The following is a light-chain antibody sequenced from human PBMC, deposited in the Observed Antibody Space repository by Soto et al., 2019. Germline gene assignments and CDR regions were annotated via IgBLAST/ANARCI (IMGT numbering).Light chain of an antibody. Sequence: EIVLTQSPATLSLSPGERGTLXLWASQSVGSYLAWYQQKPGQAPRLLIYGASSRATGIPARFSGSGSGTEFTLTITSLQSEDFAVYYCQQYNNWPLTFGGGTKVDIK. CDR3: QQYNNWPLT. J-gene: IGKJ4*01. CDR2: GAS. CDR1: QSVGSY. V-gene: IGKV3D-15*01.